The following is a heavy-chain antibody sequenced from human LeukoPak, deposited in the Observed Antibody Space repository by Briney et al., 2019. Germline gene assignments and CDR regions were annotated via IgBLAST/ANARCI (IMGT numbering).Heavy chain of an antibody. V-gene: IGHV3-21*01. CDR1: GFTFSSYS. J-gene: IGHJ5*02. Sequence: GGSLRLSCAASGFTFSSYSMNWVRQAPGKGLEWVSSISSSSSYIYYADSVKGRFTISRDNAKNSLYLQMNSLRAEDTAVYYCARDRGATIFWFDPWGQGTLVTVSS. D-gene: IGHD1-26*01. CDR3: ARDRGATIFWFDP. CDR2: ISSSSSYI.